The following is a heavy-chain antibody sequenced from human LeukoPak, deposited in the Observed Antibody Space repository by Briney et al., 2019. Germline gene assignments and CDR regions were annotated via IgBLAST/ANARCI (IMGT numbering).Heavy chain of an antibody. CDR3: ARGVMATILTPFDY. CDR2: IYYSGST. CDR1: GGSISSSNW. V-gene: IGHV4-4*02. J-gene: IGHJ4*02. D-gene: IGHD5-24*01. Sequence: SGTLSLTCAVSGGSISSSNWWSWVRQPPGKGLEWIGEIYYSGSTSYNPSLKSRVTISVDKSKNQLSLKLTSVTAADTAVYYCARGVMATILTPFDYWGQGTLVTVSS.